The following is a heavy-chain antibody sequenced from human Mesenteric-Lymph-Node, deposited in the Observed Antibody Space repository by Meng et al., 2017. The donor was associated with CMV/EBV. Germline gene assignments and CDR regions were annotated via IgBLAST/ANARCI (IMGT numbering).Heavy chain of an antibody. CDR1: GFTFSAYN. CDR3: AKEGISRYCSSTSCYFGVDL. CDR2: IYSLGGDK. Sequence: GGSLRLSCAASGFTFSAYNMTWVRQAPGKGLEWVAIIYSLGGDKFYADSVQGRFTISRDNSRNTVSLHMNSLRAEDTAIYYCAKEGISRYCSSTSCYFGVDLWGQGTLVTVSS. J-gene: IGHJ5*02. V-gene: IGHV3-23*03. D-gene: IGHD2-2*01.